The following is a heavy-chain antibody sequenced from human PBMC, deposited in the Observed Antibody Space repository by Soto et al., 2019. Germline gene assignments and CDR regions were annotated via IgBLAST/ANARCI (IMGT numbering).Heavy chain of an antibody. CDR3: ARGGLGYSSGLFDY. Sequence: EVQLVESGGGLVKPGGSLRLSCAASGFTFSSYSMNWVRQAPGKGLEWVSSISSSSSYIYYADSVKGRFTISRDNAKNSLYLQMNSLRAEDTAVYYCARGGLGYSSGLFDYWGQGTLVTVSS. CDR1: GFTFSSYS. J-gene: IGHJ4*02. V-gene: IGHV3-21*01. CDR2: ISSSSSYI. D-gene: IGHD6-19*01.